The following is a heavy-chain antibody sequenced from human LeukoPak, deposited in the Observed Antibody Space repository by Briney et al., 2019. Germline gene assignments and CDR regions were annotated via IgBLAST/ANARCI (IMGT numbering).Heavy chain of an antibody. J-gene: IGHJ4*02. V-gene: IGHV4-59*08. Sequence: SETLSLTCTVSGGSISSYYWSWIRQSPGKGLEWIGYIYYSGSTNYNPSLKSRVTISVDTSKNQFSLKLSSVTAADTAVYYCARLHDSSGYYYDYFDYWGQGTLVTVSS. D-gene: IGHD3-22*01. CDR1: GGSISSYY. CDR3: ARLHDSSGYYYDYFDY. CDR2: IYYSGST.